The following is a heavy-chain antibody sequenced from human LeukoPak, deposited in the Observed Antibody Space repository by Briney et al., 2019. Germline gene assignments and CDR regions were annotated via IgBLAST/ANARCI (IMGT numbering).Heavy chain of an antibody. Sequence: ASVKVSCKASGYTFTGYYMHWVRQAPGQGLEWMGWINPNSGGTNYAQKFQGRVTMTRDTSISTAYMELSRLRSDDTAVYYCARDGRAARISDAFDIWGQGTMVTVSS. J-gene: IGHJ3*02. CDR2: INPNSGGT. D-gene: IGHD6-6*01. V-gene: IGHV1-2*02. CDR3: ARDGRAARISDAFDI. CDR1: GYTFTGYY.